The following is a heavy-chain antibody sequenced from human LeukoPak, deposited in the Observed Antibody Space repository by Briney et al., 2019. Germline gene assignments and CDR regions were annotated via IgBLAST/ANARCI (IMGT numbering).Heavy chain of an antibody. J-gene: IGHJ4*02. V-gene: IGHV4-59*01. CDR1: GGSISSYY. CDR2: IYYSGST. D-gene: IGHD3-22*01. CDR3: AGDGSGYSVPSY. Sequence: PSETLSLTCTVSGGSISSYYWSWIRQPPGKGLEWIGYIYYSGSTNYNPSLKSRVTISVDTSKNQFSLKLSSVTAADTAVYYCAGDGSGYSVPSYWGQGTLVTVSS.